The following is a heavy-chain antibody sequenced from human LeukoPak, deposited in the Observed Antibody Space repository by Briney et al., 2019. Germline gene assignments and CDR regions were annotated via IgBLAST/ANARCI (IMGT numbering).Heavy chain of an antibody. CDR1: GFTFSSYA. V-gene: IGHV3-30-3*01. J-gene: IGHJ3*02. CDR3: ARECKTMVGGVNDAFDI. CDR2: ISSDVSKT. D-gene: IGHD3-10*01. Sequence: GRSLRLSCAASGFTFSSYAMRWVRQAPGQGLEWVGVISSDVSKTYYADYVKGRFTISRDNSKNTPYLQLNSLRAEDTAVYYCARECKTMVGGVNDAFDIWGQGTMVTASS.